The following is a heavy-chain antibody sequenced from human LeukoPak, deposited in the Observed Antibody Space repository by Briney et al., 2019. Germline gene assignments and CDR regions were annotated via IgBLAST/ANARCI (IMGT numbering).Heavy chain of an antibody. CDR3: ARDRRSSGWYHNWFDP. V-gene: IGHV3-20*04. Sequence: GGSLRLSCASSGFTFDDYGMSWVRQAPGKGREWVSGINWNGGRTGYADSVKGRFTISRDNAKNSLYLQMNSLRAEDTALYYCARDRRSSGWYHNWFDPWGQGTLVTVSS. CDR2: INWNGGRT. J-gene: IGHJ5*02. D-gene: IGHD6-19*01. CDR1: GFTFDDYG.